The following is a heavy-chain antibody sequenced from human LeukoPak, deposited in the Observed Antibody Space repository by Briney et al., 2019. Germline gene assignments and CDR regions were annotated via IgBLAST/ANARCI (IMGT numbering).Heavy chain of an antibody. CDR2: IYYSGST. CDR3: ARRPSGAGWFDP. V-gene: IGHV4-59*08. Sequence: SETLSLTCTVSGGSISSYYWSWIRQPPGKGLEWIGYIYYSGSTNYNPSLKSRVTISVDTSKNQFSLKLSSVTAADTALYYCARRPSGAGWFDPWGQGTLVTVSS. J-gene: IGHJ5*02. D-gene: IGHD6-25*01. CDR1: GGSISSYY.